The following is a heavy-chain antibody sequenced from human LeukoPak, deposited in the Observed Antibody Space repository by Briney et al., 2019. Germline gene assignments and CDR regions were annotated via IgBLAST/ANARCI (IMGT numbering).Heavy chain of an antibody. J-gene: IGHJ4*02. CDR2: IYPGDSDT. V-gene: IGHV5-51*01. CDR1: GYSFTSYW. Sequence: GESLKISCKGSGYSFTSYWIGWVRQMPGKGLEWMGIIYPGDSDTRYSPSFQGQVTISADKSISTAYLQWSSLKASDTAMYYCASRSSSGYSYGPFDYWGQGTLVTVSS. CDR3: ASRSSSGYSYGPFDY. D-gene: IGHD5-18*01.